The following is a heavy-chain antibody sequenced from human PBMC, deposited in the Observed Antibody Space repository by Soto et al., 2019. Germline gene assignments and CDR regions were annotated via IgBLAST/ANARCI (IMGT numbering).Heavy chain of an antibody. CDR3: ARRYCSGGKCYHDDY. CDR2: IYPGDSDT. D-gene: IGHD2-15*01. Sequence: GESLKISCQASGYSFTNYWIGWVRQMPGKGLEWMGIIYPGDSDTRYSPSFQGQVTISVDKSISTAYLQWSSLKASDTAMYYCARRYCSGGKCYHDDYWGQGTLVTVSS. J-gene: IGHJ4*02. V-gene: IGHV5-51*01. CDR1: GYSFTNYW.